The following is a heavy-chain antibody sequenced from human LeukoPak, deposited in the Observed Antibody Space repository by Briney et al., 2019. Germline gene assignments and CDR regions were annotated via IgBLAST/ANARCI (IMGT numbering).Heavy chain of an antibody. CDR3: AKDVGRFDP. Sequence: GGSLRLSCAASGFTFNTYWMHWVRHVPGKGLVWVSRINNDGGSTRYADSVKGRFTISRDNSKNTLYLQMNSLRAEDTAVYYCAKDVGRFDPWGQGTLVTVSS. V-gene: IGHV3-74*01. J-gene: IGHJ5*02. CDR2: INNDGGST. CDR1: GFTFNTYW.